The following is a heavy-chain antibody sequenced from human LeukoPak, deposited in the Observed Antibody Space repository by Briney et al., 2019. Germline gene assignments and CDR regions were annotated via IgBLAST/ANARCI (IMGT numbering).Heavy chain of an antibody. D-gene: IGHD5-24*01. CDR3: ARAGRDGYSPASDSFDI. CDR1: GASITTTLYY. Sequence: SETLSLTCTVSGASITTTLYYWVWARQSPGKGLEWIGSLYYGGITYYHPSLKSRVTVSVDTSRSQFSLKLISVTAADTAVYYCARAGRDGYSPASDSFDIWGQGKTVTVSS. CDR2: LYYGGIT. J-gene: IGHJ3*02. V-gene: IGHV4-39*07.